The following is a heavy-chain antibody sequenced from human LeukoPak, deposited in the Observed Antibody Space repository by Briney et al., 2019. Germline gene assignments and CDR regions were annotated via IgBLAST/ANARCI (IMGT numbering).Heavy chain of an antibody. V-gene: IGHV3-21*01. J-gene: IGHJ4*02. CDR3: ASQNVEMADRGIDY. Sequence: GGSLRLSCAASGFTFSSYSMNWVRQAPGKGLEWVSSISSSSSYIYYADSVKGRFTISRDNAKNSLYLQMNSLRAEDTAVYYCASQNVEMADRGIDYWGQGTLVTVSS. CDR2: ISSSSSYI. CDR1: GFTFSSYS. D-gene: IGHD3-16*01.